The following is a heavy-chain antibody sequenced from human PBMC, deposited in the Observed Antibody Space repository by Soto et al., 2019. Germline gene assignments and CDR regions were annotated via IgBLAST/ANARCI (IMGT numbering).Heavy chain of an antibody. CDR2: IYYSGST. Sequence: PSETLSLTCNVSGGIINNYYWSWIRQPPGKGLEWIGYIYYSGSTNYNPSLKSRVTISIDTSKTQFSLKLTSVTAADTAVYYCARDRGFYSMDVWGQGTTVTVSS. D-gene: IGHD3-16*01. CDR3: ARDRGFYSMDV. J-gene: IGHJ6*02. CDR1: GGIINNYY. V-gene: IGHV4-59*01.